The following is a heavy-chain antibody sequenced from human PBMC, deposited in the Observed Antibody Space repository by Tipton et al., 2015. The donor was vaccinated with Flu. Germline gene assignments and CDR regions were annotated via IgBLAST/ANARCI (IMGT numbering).Heavy chain of an antibody. V-gene: IGHV5-51*01. J-gene: IGHJ1*01. D-gene: IGHD4-17*01. CDR3: AGPTPMTQDGYLQP. CDR2: ISLDDSDT. Sequence: QLVQSGAEVKKPGESLRISCKGSGYSVTTYWIGWVRQMPGKGLEWMGVISLDDSDTRYSPSFQGQVTISADQSIRTAYLQWSSLKASDSAMYDCAGPTPMTQDGYLQPWGPGTLVTVSS. CDR1: GYSVTTYW.